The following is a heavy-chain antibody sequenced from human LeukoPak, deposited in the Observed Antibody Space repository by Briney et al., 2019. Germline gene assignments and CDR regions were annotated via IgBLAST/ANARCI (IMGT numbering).Heavy chain of an antibody. CDR1: GFTFSSYW. J-gene: IGHJ4*02. V-gene: IGHV3-74*01. Sequence: QTGGSLRLSCAASGFTFSSYWMHWVRHAPGKGLVSVSRINSDGSSTSYADSVKGRFTTSRDNAKNTLYLQMNSLRAEDTAVYYCATYSNYDFDYWGQGTLVTVSS. CDR2: INSDGSST. D-gene: IGHD4-11*01. CDR3: ATYSNYDFDY.